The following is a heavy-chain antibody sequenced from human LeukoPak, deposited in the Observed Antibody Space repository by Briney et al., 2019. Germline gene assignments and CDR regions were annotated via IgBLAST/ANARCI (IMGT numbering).Heavy chain of an antibody. Sequence: SETLSLTCAVYGGSFSGYYWSWIRQPPGKGLEWIGEINHSGSTNYNPSLKSRVTISVDTSKNQFSLKLSSVTAADTAVYYCARYGDLGAFDIWGQGTMVTVSS. CDR2: INHSGST. J-gene: IGHJ3*02. D-gene: IGHD4-17*01. CDR3: ARYGDLGAFDI. CDR1: GGSFSGYY. V-gene: IGHV4-34*01.